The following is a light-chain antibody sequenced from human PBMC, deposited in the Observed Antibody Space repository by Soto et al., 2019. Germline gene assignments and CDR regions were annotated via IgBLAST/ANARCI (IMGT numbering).Light chain of an antibody. CDR1: SSNNGANTD. CDR2: DNN. V-gene: IGLV1-40*01. CDR3: QAGDSSLSAPYV. J-gene: IGLJ1*01. Sequence: FVLTRPPSVSAAPGQKISASGAGCSSNNGANTDVDGYQHLPGTAPKLLIYDNNNRPSGVPDRFSGSKAGSSASLAITGLQADKEADYYCQAGDSSLSAPYVFGTGTKGTDL.